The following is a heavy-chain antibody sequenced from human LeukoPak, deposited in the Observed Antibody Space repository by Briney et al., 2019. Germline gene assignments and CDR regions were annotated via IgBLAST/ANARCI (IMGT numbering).Heavy chain of an antibody. CDR1: GFTFSNYW. CDR2: INPDGSST. V-gene: IGHV3-74*01. D-gene: IGHD1-26*01. Sequence: GGSVRLSCAASGFTFSNYWMHWVRHRPGKGLVWVSRINPDGSSTDYADPVKGRFTISRDNAKNTLYVQMNNLRAEDTAVYYCARGYSGSYRADYWGQGTLVTVSS. CDR3: ARGYSGSYRADY. J-gene: IGHJ4*02.